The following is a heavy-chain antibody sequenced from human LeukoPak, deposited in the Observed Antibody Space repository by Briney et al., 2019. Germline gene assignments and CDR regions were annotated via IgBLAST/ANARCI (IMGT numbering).Heavy chain of an antibody. CDR1: GGSISSSNYY. J-gene: IGHJ4*02. CDR2: IYYSGST. V-gene: IGHV4-39*01. D-gene: IGHD3-10*01. CDR3: ASVDRGWFGVGDY. Sequence: SETLSLTCTVSGGSISSSNYYWAWIAHPPGKGLEGIGSIYYSGSTYYNPSLKSRVTISVDTSKNQFSLKLTSVTAADTAVYYCASVDRGWFGVGDYWGQGTLVTVSS.